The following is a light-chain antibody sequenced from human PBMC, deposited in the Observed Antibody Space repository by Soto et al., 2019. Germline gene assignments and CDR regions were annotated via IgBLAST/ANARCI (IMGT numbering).Light chain of an antibody. CDR2: GAS. CDR1: QDITNF. CDR3: LQHSSFPYT. V-gene: IGKV1-17*03. J-gene: IGKJ2*01. Sequence: DIQMTQSPSAVSASVGDRVTITCRASQDITNFLAWFQQKPGKVPERLIFGASSLQSGVPSRFSGSGSGTEFTLTISSLQPEDFATYYWLQHSSFPYTFGQGTRLEI.